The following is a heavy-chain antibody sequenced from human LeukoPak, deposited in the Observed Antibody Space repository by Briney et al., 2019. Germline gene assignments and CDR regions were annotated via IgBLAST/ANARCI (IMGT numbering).Heavy chain of an antibody. V-gene: IGHV5-51*01. D-gene: IGHD3-10*01. CDR3: ARLEQYGSGSYDLDY. CDR2: IYPGDSDT. J-gene: IGHJ4*02. CDR1: GYSFTSYW. Sequence: GESLKISCKGSGYSFTSYWIGWVRQMPGKGLEWMGIIYPGDSDTRYSPSFQGQVTISADKSISTAYLQWSSLEASDTAMYYCARLEQYGSGSYDLDYWGQGTLVTVSS.